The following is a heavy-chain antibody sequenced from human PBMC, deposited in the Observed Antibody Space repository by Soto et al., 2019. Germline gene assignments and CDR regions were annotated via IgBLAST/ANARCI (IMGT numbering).Heavy chain of an antibody. CDR3: ARQYYYGSGSYYAGFDSYYFDY. J-gene: IGHJ4*02. D-gene: IGHD3-10*01. Sequence: SETLSLTCTVSGGSISSSSYYWGWIRQPPGKGLEWIGGIYYSGSTYYNPSLKSRVTISVDTSKNQFSLKLSSVTAADTAVYYRARQYYYGSGSYYAGFDSYYFDYWGQGTLVTVSS. V-gene: IGHV4-39*01. CDR1: GGSISSSSYY. CDR2: IYYSGST.